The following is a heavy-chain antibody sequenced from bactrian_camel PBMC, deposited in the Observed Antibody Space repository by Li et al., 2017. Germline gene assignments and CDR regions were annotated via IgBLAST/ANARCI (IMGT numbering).Heavy chain of an antibody. J-gene: IGHJ4*01. CDR2: ISYDGTT. CDR1: DYVLETCG. CDR3: AADGSAGDFHEADCDL. D-gene: IGHD4*01. Sequence: VQLVESGGGSVQAGGSLKLSCVASDYVLETCGVTWYRQAPGKETEFVSSISYDGTTTYADSVKGRFIISQDNAKETTYLQMDSLRTEDTGVYTCAADGSAGDFHEADCDLWGRGTQVTVS. V-gene: IGHV3S60*01.